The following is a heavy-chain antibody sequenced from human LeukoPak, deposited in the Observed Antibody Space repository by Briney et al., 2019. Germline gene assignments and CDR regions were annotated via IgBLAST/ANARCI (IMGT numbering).Heavy chain of an antibody. CDR1: GYTFSTYG. J-gene: IGHJ4*02. CDR3: ARELGIVGASFDY. CDR2: ISTHNGNT. V-gene: IGHV1-18*01. D-gene: IGHD1-26*01. Sequence: ASVKVSCKASGYTFSTYGITWVRQAPGQGLEWMGWISTHNGNTDYAQKFQGRVTMTTDTSTSTAYMELRSLRSEDTAVYYCARELGIVGASFDYWGQGTLVTVSS.